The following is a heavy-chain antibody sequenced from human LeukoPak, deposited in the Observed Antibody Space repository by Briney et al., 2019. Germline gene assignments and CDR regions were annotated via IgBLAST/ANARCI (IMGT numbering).Heavy chain of an antibody. Sequence: SETLSLTCAVYGGSFSGYYWSWIRQPPGKGLEWIGEINHSGSTNYNPSLKSRVTISVDTFKNQFSLKLSSVTAADTAVYYCARVSPCSSTSCHARGYMDVWGKGTTVTVSS. CDR3: ARVSPCSSTSCHARGYMDV. CDR2: INHSGST. J-gene: IGHJ6*03. D-gene: IGHD2-2*01. V-gene: IGHV4-34*01. CDR1: GGSFSGYY.